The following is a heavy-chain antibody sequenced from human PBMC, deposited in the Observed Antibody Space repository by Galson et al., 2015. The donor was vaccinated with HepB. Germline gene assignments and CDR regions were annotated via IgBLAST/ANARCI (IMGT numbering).Heavy chain of an antibody. Sequence: SVKVSCKASGYTFTGYYMHWVRQAPGQGLEWMGIINPSGGSTSYAQKLQGRVTMTRDTSTSTVYMELSSLRSEDTAVYYCARAPKAAGTFEEGLDYWGQGTLVTVSS. CDR1: GYTFTGYY. CDR2: INPSGGST. V-gene: IGHV1-46*04. J-gene: IGHJ4*02. D-gene: IGHD6-13*01. CDR3: ARAPKAAGTFEEGLDY.